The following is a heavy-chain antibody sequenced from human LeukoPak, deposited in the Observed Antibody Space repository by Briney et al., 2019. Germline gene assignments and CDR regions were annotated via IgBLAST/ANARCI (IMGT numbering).Heavy chain of an antibody. V-gene: IGHV1-18*01. CDR1: GYTFTSYG. CDR2: ISAYNGNT. J-gene: IGHJ6*03. CDR3: AREGLRYGGKFESYYYYYMDV. D-gene: IGHD4-23*01. Sequence: ASVKVSCKASGYTFTSYGISWVRQAPGQGLEWMGWISAYNGNTNYAQKLQGRVTMTTDTSTSTAYMELRSLRSDDTAVYYCAREGLRYGGKFESYYYYYMDVWGKGTTVTVSS.